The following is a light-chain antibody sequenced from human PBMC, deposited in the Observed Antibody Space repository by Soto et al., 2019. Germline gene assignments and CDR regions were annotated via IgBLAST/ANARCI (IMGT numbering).Light chain of an antibody. Sequence: DVVLTQSPLSLPVTLGQPASISCRSSQTLVDSDGNTYLNWFQQRPGQSPKRLIYKVANRDSGVPDRFSGSGSGTDLTLKISRVEAEDVGVSYCMQGTYWPPYTFGQGTKVEIK. V-gene: IGKV2-30*01. J-gene: IGKJ1*01. CDR2: KVA. CDR1: QTLVDSDGNTY. CDR3: MQGTYWPPYT.